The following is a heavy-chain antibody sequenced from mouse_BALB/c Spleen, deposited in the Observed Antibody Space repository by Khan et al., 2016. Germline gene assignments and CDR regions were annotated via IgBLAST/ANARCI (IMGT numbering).Heavy chain of an antibody. CDR3: SRRTPIAN. CDR1: GFAFSSNW. V-gene: IGHV1-80*01. Sequence: QVQLQQPGAELVRPGSSVKISCKASGFAFSSNWMNWVKQRPGQGLEWIGQIYPGDGDTNYNGKFQGKATLTADKSSNPAYMQLSSLTSEDSAVYFCSRRTPIANWGQGTLVTVSA. J-gene: IGHJ3*01. CDR2: IYPGDGDT.